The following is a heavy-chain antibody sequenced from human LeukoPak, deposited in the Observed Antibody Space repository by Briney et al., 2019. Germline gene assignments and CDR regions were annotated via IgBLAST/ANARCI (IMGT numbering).Heavy chain of an antibody. CDR2: MNPNSGNT. J-gene: IGHJ5*02. CDR1: GYTFTSYD. V-gene: IGHV1-8*01. D-gene: IGHD2-15*01. CDR3: ARVRVVVVVAAIHDWFDP. Sequence: ASVEVSCKASGYTFTSYDINWVRQATGQGLEWMGWMNPNSGNTGYAQKFQGRVTMTRNTSISTAYMELSSLRSEDTAVYYCARVRVVVVVAAIHDWFDPWGQGTLVTVSS.